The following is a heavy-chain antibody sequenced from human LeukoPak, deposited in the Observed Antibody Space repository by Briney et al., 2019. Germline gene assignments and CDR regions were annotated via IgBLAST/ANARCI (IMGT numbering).Heavy chain of an antibody. CDR3: ASEASAAADAFDI. CDR1: GGSISSGGYY. V-gene: IGHV4-61*02. J-gene: IGHJ3*02. D-gene: IGHD6-13*01. CDR2: IYTSGST. Sequence: SETLSLTCTVSGGSISSGGYYWSWIRQPAGKGLEWIGRIYTSGSTNYNPSLKSRVTISVDTSKNQFSLKLSSVTAADTAVYYCASEASAAADAFDIWGQGTMVTVSS.